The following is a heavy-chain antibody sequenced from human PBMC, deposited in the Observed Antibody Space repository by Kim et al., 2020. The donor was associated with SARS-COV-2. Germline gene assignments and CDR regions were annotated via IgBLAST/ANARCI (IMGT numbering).Heavy chain of an antibody. CDR1: GGTFSSYA. Sequence: SVKVSCKASGGTFSSYAISWVRQAPGQGLEWMGGIIPIFGTANYAQKFQGRVTITADESTSTAYMELSSLRSEDTAVYYCARDPGRYSYGAGWFDPWGQGTLVTVSS. V-gene: IGHV1-69*13. CDR2: IIPIFGTA. CDR3: ARDPGRYSYGAGWFDP. D-gene: IGHD5-18*01. J-gene: IGHJ5*02.